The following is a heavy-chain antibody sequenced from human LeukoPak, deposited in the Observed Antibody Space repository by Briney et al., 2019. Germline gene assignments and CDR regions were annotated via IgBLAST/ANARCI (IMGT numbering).Heavy chain of an antibody. CDR1: LLTLDEYA. Sequence: GGSLRLSCKHSLLTLDEYAINWVRQAPGKGLEWVSSISASGKRVYYADSVKGRFAISRDNSKNTVFLQMNSLRAEDTAVYYSAKEERVATIFTLESWGEGTPVTVSS. J-gene: IGHJ4*02. V-gene: IGHV3-23*01. D-gene: IGHD5-12*01. CDR3: AKEERVATIFTLES. CDR2: ISASGKRV.